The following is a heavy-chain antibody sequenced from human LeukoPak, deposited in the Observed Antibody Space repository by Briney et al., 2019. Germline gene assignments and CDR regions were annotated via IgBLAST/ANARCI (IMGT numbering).Heavy chain of an antibody. J-gene: IGHJ2*01. CDR1: GYTLTELS. CDR2: FDPEDGET. Sequence: ASVKVSCKVSGYTLTELSMHWVRQAPGKGLEWMGGFDPEDGETIYAQKFQGRVTMTEDTSTDTAYMELSSLRSEDTAVYYCATARCSGGSCYTNPGYWYFDLWGRGTLVTVSS. V-gene: IGHV1-24*01. CDR3: ATARCSGGSCYTNPGYWYFDL. D-gene: IGHD2-15*01.